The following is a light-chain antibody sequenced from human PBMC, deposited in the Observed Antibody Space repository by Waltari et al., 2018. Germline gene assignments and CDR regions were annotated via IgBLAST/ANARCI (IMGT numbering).Light chain of an antibody. CDR3: CSYAGSSTHVV. Sequence: QSALTQPASVSGSPGHSITISCPGTISDVGSYYLVSWYQQHPGKAPKLMIYEVSKRPSGVSNRFSGSKSGNTASLTISGLQAEDEADYYCCSYAGSSTHVVFGGGTKLTVL. J-gene: IGLJ2*01. CDR1: ISDVGSYYL. V-gene: IGLV2-23*02. CDR2: EVS.